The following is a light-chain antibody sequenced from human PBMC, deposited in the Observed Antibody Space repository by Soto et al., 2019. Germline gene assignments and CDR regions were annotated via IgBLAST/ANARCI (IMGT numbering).Light chain of an antibody. J-gene: IGLJ1*01. CDR2: DVS. V-gene: IGLV2-11*01. CDR1: SSDVGAYDY. CDR3: CSYAGAYAFV. Sequence: QSALTQPRSVSGSPGQSVTISCTGTSSDVGAYDYVSWYQHHPGRAPKLMIYDVSKRPSGVPDRFSGSKSGNTASLTISGLQAEDEADYSCCSYAGAYAFVFGTETKLTVL.